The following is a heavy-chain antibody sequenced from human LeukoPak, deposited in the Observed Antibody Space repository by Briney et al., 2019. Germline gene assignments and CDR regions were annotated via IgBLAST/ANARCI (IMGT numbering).Heavy chain of an antibody. J-gene: IGHJ4*02. CDR1: GFTFSSYS. CDR2: ISSSSSYI. D-gene: IGHD5-18*01. Sequence: GGSLRLSCAASGFTFSSYSMNWVRQAPGKGLEWVSSISSSSSYIYYADSVKGRFTISRDNAKNSLYLQMNSLRAEDTAVYYCAKVKWDTAMVTEYYFDYWGQGTLVTVSS. V-gene: IGHV3-21*04. CDR3: AKVKWDTAMVTEYYFDY.